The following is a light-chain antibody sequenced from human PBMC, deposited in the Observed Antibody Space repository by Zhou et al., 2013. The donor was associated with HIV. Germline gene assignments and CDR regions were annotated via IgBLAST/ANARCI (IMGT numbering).Light chain of an antibody. J-gene: IGKJ1*01. Sequence: EIVLTQSPGTLSLSPGERATLSCRASLSVTNSYLAWYQQKPGQAPRLLIYGASSRATGIPDRFSGSGSGTDFSLSISRLEPGDVAVYYCQQYGSSPRTFGQGTKVEI. CDR2: GAS. V-gene: IGKV3-20*01. CDR3: QQYGSSPRT. CDR1: LSVTNSY.